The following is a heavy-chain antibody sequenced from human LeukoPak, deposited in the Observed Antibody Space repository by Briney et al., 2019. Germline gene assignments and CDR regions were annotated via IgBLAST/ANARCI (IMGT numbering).Heavy chain of an antibody. Sequence: PSETLSLTCTVSGGSISSGGYYWSWIRQHPGEGLEWIGYIHYSGSTYYNPSLKSRVTISVDTSKNQFSLKLSSVTAADTAVYYCARVPGVVLALDYWVQGTLVTVSS. CDR1: GGSISSGGYY. CDR3: ARVPGVVLALDY. J-gene: IGHJ4*02. D-gene: IGHD2-8*01. V-gene: IGHV4-31*03. CDR2: IHYSGST.